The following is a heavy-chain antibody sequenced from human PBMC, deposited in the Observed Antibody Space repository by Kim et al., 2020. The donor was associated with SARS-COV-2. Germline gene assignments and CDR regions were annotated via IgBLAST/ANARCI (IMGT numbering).Heavy chain of an antibody. CDR2: ISAYNGNT. J-gene: IGHJ3*02. CDR3: ARGFDANSSGYYHYDAFDI. V-gene: IGHV1-18*01. CDR1: GYTFTSYG. Sequence: ASVKVSCKASGYTFTSYGISWVRQAPGQGLEWMGWISAYNGNTNYAQKLQGRVTMTTDTSTSTAYMELRSLRSDDTAVYYCARGFDANSSGYYHYDAFDIWGQGTMVTVSS. D-gene: IGHD3-22*01.